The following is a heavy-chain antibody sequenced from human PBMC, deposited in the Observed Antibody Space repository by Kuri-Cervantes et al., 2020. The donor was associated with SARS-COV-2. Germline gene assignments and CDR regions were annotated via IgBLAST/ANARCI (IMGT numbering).Heavy chain of an antibody. Sequence: SVKVSCKASGGTFSSYAISWVRQAPGQGLECMGGIIPIFGTANYAQKFQGRVTITTDESTSTAYMELSSLRSEDTAVYYCASSIYSYGTYYYYYYYMDVWGKGATVTVSS. J-gene: IGHJ6*03. CDR3: ASSIYSYGTYYYYYYYMDV. V-gene: IGHV1-69*05. CDR1: GGTFSSYA. D-gene: IGHD5-18*01. CDR2: IIPIFGTA.